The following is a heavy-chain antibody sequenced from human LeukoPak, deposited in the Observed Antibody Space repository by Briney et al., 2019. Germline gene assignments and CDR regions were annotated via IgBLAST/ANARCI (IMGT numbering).Heavy chain of an antibody. D-gene: IGHD3-3*01. Sequence: GGSLRLSCAASGFTFTRYGMHWVRQAPGKGLEWVAAIWSDGSKQIYEDSVRGRFTISRDDSKSTLYLQMNSLRAEDTAVYYCARGTLDFWSGYRIDYWGQGTLVTVSS. CDR1: GFTFTRYG. CDR3: ARGTLDFWSGYRIDY. V-gene: IGHV3-33*01. CDR2: IWSDGSKQ. J-gene: IGHJ4*02.